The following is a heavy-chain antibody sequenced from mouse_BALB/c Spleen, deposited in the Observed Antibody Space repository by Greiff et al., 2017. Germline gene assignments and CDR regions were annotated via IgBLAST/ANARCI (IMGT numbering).Heavy chain of an antibody. D-gene: IGHD1-1*01. CDR1: GFTFSSYY. J-gene: IGHJ1*01. CDR2: INSNGGST. V-gene: IGHV5-6-2*01. CDR3: ARYYGSSWYFDV. Sequence: EVKLMESGGGLVKLGGSLKLSCAASGFTFSSYYMSWVRQTPEKRLELVAAINSNGGSTYYPDTVKGRFTISRDNAKNTLYLQMSSLKSEDTALYYCARYYGSSWYFDVWGAGTTVTVSS.